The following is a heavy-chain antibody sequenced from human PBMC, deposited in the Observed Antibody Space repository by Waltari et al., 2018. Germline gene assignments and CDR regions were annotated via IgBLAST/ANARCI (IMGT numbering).Heavy chain of an antibody. CDR1: GFTFGDSV. V-gene: IGHV3-49*03. D-gene: IGHD1-26*01. CDR2: IRSKAYGVTT. Sequence: EVQLVESGGGLVQPGRSLRLSCTASGFTFGDSVMNWFRQAPGKGLEWVGFIRSKAYGVTTEYAASGKGRFTISRDDSKSIAYLQMNSLKTEDTAVYYCTRGDKWELARLDYWGQGTLVTVPS. J-gene: IGHJ4*02. CDR3: TRGDKWELARLDY.